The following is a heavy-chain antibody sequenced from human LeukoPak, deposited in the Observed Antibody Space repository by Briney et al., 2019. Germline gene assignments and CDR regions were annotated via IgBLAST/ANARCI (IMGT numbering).Heavy chain of an antibody. V-gene: IGHV3-23*01. D-gene: IGHD2-2*02. CDR2: ISGSGGST. CDR3: AKAYCGSSSCYTRDAFDM. CDR1: GFTFTDYW. J-gene: IGHJ3*02. Sequence: GGSLRLSCAASGFTFTDYWMSWVRQAPGKGLEWVSAISGSGGSTYYADSVKGRFTISRDNSKNTLYLQMYSLRVEDTAVYYCAKAYCGSSSCYTRDAFDMWGQGTMVTVSS.